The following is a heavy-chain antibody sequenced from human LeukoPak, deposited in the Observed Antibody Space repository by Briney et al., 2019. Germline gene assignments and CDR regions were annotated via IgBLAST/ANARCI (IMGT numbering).Heavy chain of an antibody. CDR3: ASQVYGSGSYRFDY. D-gene: IGHD3-10*01. J-gene: IGHJ4*02. V-gene: IGHV4-4*07. CDR2: IYTSGST. Sequence: PSETLSLTCTVSGGSISSYYWSWIRQPAGKGLEWIGRIYTSGSTNYNPSLKCRVTISVDTSKNQFSLKLSSVTAADTAVYYCASQVYGSGSYRFDYWGQGTLVTVSS. CDR1: GGSISSYY.